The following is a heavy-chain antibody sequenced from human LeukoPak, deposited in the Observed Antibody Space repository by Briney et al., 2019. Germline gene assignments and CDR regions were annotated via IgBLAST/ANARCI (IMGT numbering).Heavy chain of an antibody. V-gene: IGHV4-38-2*01. J-gene: IGHJ4*02. CDR2: IYHIGST. CDR3: AGAIVVVPAAPSLWFGELYPFDY. D-gene: IGHD2-2*01. CDR1: GYSISSGYY. Sequence: PSETLSLTCAVSGYSISSGYYWGWIRQPPGKGLEWIGSIYHIGSTYYNPSLKSRVTISVDTSKNQFSLKLSSVTAADTAVYYCAGAIVVVPAAPSLWFGELYPFDYWGQGTLVTVSS.